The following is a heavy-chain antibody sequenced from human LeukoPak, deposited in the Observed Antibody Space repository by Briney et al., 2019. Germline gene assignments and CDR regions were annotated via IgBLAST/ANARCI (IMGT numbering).Heavy chain of an antibody. J-gene: IGHJ4*02. V-gene: IGHV4-61*08. Sequence: SETLSLTCTVSGGSISSGGYYWSWIRQHPGKGLEWIGYIYYSGSTNYNPSLKSRVTISVDTSKNQFSLKLSSVTAADTAVYYCARARTGYNHIDYWGQGTLVTVSS. CDR1: GGSISSGGYY. CDR2: IYYSGST. CDR3: ARARTGYNHIDY. D-gene: IGHD5-18*01.